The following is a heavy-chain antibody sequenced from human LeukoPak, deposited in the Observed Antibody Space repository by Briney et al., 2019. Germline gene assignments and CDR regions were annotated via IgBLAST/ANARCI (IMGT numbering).Heavy chain of an antibody. V-gene: IGHV4-4*07. CDR1: GGSISSFY. Sequence: SETLSLTCTVSGGSISSFYWSWIRQPPGMGLEWIGRVYTSGRTDYNPSLKSRVTMSLDTSKHQSSLKLSSVTAADTAVYYCAREKTVAGTNFDCWGQGTLVTVSS. D-gene: IGHD6-19*01. CDR3: AREKTVAGTNFDC. CDR2: VYTSGRT. J-gene: IGHJ4*02.